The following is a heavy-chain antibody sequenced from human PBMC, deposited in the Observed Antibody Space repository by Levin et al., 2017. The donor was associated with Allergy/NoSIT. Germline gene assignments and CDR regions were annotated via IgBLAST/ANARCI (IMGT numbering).Heavy chain of an antibody. V-gene: IGHV3-48*01. J-gene: IGHJ4*02. CDR2: ISSSGNII. CDR1: GFTFSSYS. D-gene: IGHD5-18*01. CDR3: ARLRGYSYGYADF. Sequence: ASVKVSCAASGFTFSSYSMNWVRQAPGKGLEWVSYISSSGNIIDYADSVEGRFTISRDNAKNSLYLQMNSLRAEDTAVYYCARLRGYSYGYADFWGQGTLVTVSS.